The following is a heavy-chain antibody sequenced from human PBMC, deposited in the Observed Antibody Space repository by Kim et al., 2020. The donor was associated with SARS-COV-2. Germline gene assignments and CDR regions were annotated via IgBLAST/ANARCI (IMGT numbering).Heavy chain of an antibody. D-gene: IGHD2-2*02. Sequence: GGSLRLSCAASGFTFSSYAMHWVRQAPGKGLEWVAVISYDGSNKYYADSVKGRFTISRDNSKNTLYLQMNSRRAEDTAVYYCARVEDCSSTSCYKHDAFDIWGQGTMVTVSS. V-gene: IGHV3-30-3*01. CDR2: ISYDGSNK. J-gene: IGHJ3*02. CDR3: ARVEDCSSTSCYKHDAFDI. CDR1: GFTFSSYA.